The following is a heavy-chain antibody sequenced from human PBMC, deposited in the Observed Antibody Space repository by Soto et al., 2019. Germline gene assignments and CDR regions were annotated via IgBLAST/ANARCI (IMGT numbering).Heavy chain of an antibody. V-gene: IGHV4-31*03. CDR1: GGSISSGGYY. J-gene: IGHJ6*02. Sequence: QVQLQESGPGLVKPSQTLSLTCTVSGGSISSGGYYWSWIRQHPGKGLEWIGYIYYSGSTYYNPSLKSRVTISGDTSKNQFSLKLSSVTAADTAVYYCARRPRMTNWPGHYYYGMDVWGQGTTVTVSS. D-gene: IGHD7-27*01. CDR2: IYYSGST. CDR3: ARRPRMTNWPGHYYYGMDV.